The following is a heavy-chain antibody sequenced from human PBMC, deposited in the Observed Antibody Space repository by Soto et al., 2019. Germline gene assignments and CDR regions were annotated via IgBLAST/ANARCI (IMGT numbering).Heavy chain of an antibody. Sequence: GGSLRLSCAASGFTFSSYSMNWVRQAPGKGLEWVSYISSSSTIYYADSVKGRFTISRDNAKNSLYLQMNSLRAEDTAVYYCARDAGLGYYYGSGSYPVWGQGTLVTVSS. CDR2: ISSSSTI. V-gene: IGHV3-48*04. D-gene: IGHD3-10*01. CDR3: ARDAGLGYYYGSGSYPV. J-gene: IGHJ4*02. CDR1: GFTFSSYS.